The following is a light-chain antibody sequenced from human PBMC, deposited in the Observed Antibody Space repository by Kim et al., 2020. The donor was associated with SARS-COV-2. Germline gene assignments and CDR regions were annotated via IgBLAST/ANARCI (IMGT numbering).Light chain of an antibody. CDR1: QSVSSY. Sequence: SPGERATLSCRASQSVSSYLAWYQQKPGQAPRLLIYDASNRATGIPARFSGSGSGTEFTLTISSLEPEDFAVYYCQQRSNWPPWTFGQGTKVEIK. CDR2: DAS. CDR3: QQRSNWPPWT. V-gene: IGKV3-11*01. J-gene: IGKJ1*01.